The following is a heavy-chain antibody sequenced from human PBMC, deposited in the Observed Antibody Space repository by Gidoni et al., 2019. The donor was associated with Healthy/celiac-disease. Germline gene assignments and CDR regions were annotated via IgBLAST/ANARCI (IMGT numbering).Heavy chain of an antibody. CDR2: ISSSSSTI. CDR1: GFPFSRYS. CDR3: ARDCSGGSCYGEGYYYYGMDV. J-gene: IGHJ6*02. V-gene: IGHV3-48*02. D-gene: IGHD2-15*01. Sequence: EVKLVESGGGLVQPGGSLRLSCAASGFPFSRYSINWVRQAPGKGLEWVSYISSSSSTIYYADSVKGRFTISRDNAKNSLYLQMNSLRDEDTAVYYCARDCSGGSCYGEGYYYYGMDVWGQGTTVTVSS.